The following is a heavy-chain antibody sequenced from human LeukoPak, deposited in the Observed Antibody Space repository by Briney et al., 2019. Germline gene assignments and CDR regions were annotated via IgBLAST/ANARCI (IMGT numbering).Heavy chain of an antibody. D-gene: IGHD6-19*01. J-gene: IGHJ4*02. V-gene: IGHV6-1*01. Sequence: SQTLSLTCAISGDSVSSNSAAWNWIRQSPSRGLEWLGRTYYRSKWYNDYAVSVKSRITINPDTSKNQFSLKLSSVTAADTAVYYCASGIAVAYPYFDYWGQGTLVTVSS. CDR2: TYYRSKWYN. CDR1: GDSVSSNSAA. CDR3: ASGIAVAYPYFDY.